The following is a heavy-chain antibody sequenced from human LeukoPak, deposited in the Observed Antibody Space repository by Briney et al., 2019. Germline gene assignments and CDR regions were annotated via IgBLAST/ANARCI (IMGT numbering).Heavy chain of an antibody. Sequence: GGSLKLSCAASGFTFSSYGMHWVRQAPGKGLEWVAFIRYDGSNKYYADSVKGRFTISRDNSKNTQYLQMNSLRAEDTAVYYCAKGGYWTWNWFDPWGQGTLVTVSS. J-gene: IGHJ5*02. CDR3: AKGGYWTWNWFDP. CDR2: IRYDGSNK. V-gene: IGHV3-30*02. D-gene: IGHD2-15*01. CDR1: GFTFSSYG.